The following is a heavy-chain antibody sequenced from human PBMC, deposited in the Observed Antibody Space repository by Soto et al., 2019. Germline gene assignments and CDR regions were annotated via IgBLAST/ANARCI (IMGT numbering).Heavy chain of an antibody. CDR3: SRRRYCSGGSCHPPDY. J-gene: IGHJ4*02. CDR1: GFTFSTYS. D-gene: IGHD2-15*01. V-gene: IGHV3-48*01. CDR2: ISSSGTTI. Sequence: PGGSLRLSCAASGFTFSTYSMNWVRQAPGKGLERVSYISSSGTTIYYADSVKGRFTVSRDNAKNSLYLQMNSLRAEDTAVYYCSRRRYCSGGSCHPPDYWGQGTLVTVSS.